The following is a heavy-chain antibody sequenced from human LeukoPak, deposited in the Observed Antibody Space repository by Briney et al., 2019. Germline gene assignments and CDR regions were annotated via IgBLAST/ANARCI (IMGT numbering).Heavy chain of an antibody. J-gene: IGHJ4*02. CDR1: GFTFSSYS. CDR2: ISSSSSYI. Sequence: PGGSLRLSCAASGFTFSSYSMNWVRQAPGKGLEWVSSISSSSSYIYYADSVKGRFTISRDNSKNTLFLQMNSLRSEDTAMYYCARVQGGGYRTADYWGQGTLVTVSS. D-gene: IGHD6-19*01. V-gene: IGHV3-21*01. CDR3: ARVQGGGYRTADY.